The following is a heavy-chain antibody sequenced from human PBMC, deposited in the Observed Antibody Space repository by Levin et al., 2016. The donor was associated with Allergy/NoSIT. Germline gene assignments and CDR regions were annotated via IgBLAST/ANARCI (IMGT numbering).Heavy chain of an antibody. CDR1: EAFGFTFSNYA. J-gene: IGHJ4*02. CDR3: AKSRSHSSAWYFEI. V-gene: IGHV3-23*01. Sequence: GESLKISCAASEAFGFTFSNYAMSWVRQASGKGLEWVSGISGSGGSTFHADSVKGRFTVSRDNSKNTLYLQMNSLRVEDTAVYYCAKSRSHSSAWYFEIWGQGTLVAVSS. D-gene: IGHD6-19*01. CDR2: ISGSGGST.